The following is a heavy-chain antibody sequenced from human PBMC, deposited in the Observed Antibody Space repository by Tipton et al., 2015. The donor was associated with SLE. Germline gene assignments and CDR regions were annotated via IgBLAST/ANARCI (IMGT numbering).Heavy chain of an antibody. D-gene: IGHD1-7*01. V-gene: IGHV4-31*03. J-gene: IGHJ6*04. CDR2: IYYSGNT. Sequence: TLSLTCTVSGGSISSSNYYWGWIRQPPGKGLEWIGYIYYSGNTYYNPSLGSRLTISVDTSKDQFSLRLTSVTAADTAVYYCARATDWNLSPDVWGKGTTVTVSS. CDR3: ARATDWNLSPDV. CDR1: GGSISSSNYY.